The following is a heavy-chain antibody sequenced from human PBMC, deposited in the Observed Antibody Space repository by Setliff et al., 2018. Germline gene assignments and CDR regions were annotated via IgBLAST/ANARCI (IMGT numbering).Heavy chain of an antibody. CDR3: ARATLTIFGVVTPFDY. CDR2: IKQDGSEK. CDR1: GFTFSRYW. D-gene: IGHD3-3*01. V-gene: IGHV3-7*01. Sequence: GSLRLSCAASGFTFSRYWMSWVRQAPGKGLEWVANIKQDGSEKYYVGSVKGRFTISRDNAKNSLYLQMNSLRAEDTAVYYCARATLTIFGVVTPFDYWGQGTLVTVSS. J-gene: IGHJ4*02.